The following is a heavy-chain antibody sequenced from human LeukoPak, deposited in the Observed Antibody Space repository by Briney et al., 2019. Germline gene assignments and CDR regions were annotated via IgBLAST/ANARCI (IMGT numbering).Heavy chain of an antibody. CDR3: AKMEGATFPLFDY. CDR1: GFTFSSYA. J-gene: IGHJ4*02. CDR2: ISGIVGST. Sequence: GGSLRPSCAASGFTFSSYAMSGVRQAPGKGLEWVSSISGIVGSTYYADSVKGRFTISRDNSKNTLYLQMNSLRAEDTAVYYCAKMEGATFPLFDYWGQGTLVTVSS. V-gene: IGHV3-23*01. D-gene: IGHD1-26*01.